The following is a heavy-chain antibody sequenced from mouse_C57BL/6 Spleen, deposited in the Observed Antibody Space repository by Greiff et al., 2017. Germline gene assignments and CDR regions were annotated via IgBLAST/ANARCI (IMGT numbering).Heavy chain of an antibody. Sequence: QVQLQQPGAELVRPGSSVKLSCKASGYTFTSYWMDWVKQRPGQGLEWIGNIYPSDSETHYNQKFKDKDTLTVDKSSSTAYMQLSSLTSEDSAVXYCARSNPAWFAYWGQGTLVTVSA. CDR2: IYPSDSET. J-gene: IGHJ3*01. CDR1: GYTFTSYW. D-gene: IGHD6-1*01. V-gene: IGHV1-61*01. CDR3: ARSNPAWFAY.